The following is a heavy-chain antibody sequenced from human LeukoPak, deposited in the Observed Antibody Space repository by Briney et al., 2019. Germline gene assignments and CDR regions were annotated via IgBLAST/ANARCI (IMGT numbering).Heavy chain of an antibody. J-gene: IGHJ4*02. CDR1: GYTFTSYD. Sequence: GASVKVSCKASGYTFTSYDINWVRQATGQGLEWMGWMNPNSGNTGYAQKSQGRVTMTRNTSISTAYMELNSLRAEDTAVYYCARDDDYSNPTLDYWGQGTLVTVSS. CDR2: MNPNSGNT. CDR3: ARDDDYSNPTLDY. D-gene: IGHD4-11*01. V-gene: IGHV1-8*01.